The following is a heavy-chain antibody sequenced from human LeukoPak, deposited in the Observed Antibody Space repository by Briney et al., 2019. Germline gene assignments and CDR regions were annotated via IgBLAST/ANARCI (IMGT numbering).Heavy chain of an antibody. V-gene: IGHV4-39*01. J-gene: IGHJ4*02. D-gene: IGHD3-16*02. CDR3: ARGRYLRFDY. CDR2: IYYSGST. CDR1: GGSISSSSYY. Sequence: PSETLSLTCTVSGGSISSSSYYWGWIRQPPGKGLEWIGSIYYSGSTYYSPSLKSRVTISVDTSKNQFSLKLSSVTAADTAVYYCARGRYLRFDYWGQGTLVTVSS.